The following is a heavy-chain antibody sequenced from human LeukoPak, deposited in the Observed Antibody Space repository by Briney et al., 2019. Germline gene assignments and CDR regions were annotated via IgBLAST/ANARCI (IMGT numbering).Heavy chain of an antibody. J-gene: IGHJ6*03. CDR3: ARATLGDYYDSSGYYYGNYYYYMDV. CDR2: IIPIFGTA. Sequence: ASVKVSCKASGGTFSSYAISWVRQAPGQGLEWMGGIIPIFGTANYAQKFQGRVTITADESTSTAYMELSSLRSEDTAVYCCARATLGDYYDSSGYYYGNYYYYMDVWGKGTTVTVSS. D-gene: IGHD3-22*01. V-gene: IGHV1-69*13. CDR1: GGTFSSYA.